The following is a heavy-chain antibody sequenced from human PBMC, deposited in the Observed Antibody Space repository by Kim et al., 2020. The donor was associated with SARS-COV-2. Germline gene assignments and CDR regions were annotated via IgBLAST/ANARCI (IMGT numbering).Heavy chain of an antibody. CDR3: ATFKGMVRGVITSGFDY. V-gene: IGHV4-34*01. J-gene: IGHJ4*02. CDR1: GGSFSGYY. D-gene: IGHD3-10*01. CDR2: INHSGST. Sequence: SETLSLTCAVYGGSFSGYYWSWIRQPPGKGLEWIGEINHSGSTNYNPSLKSRVTISVDTSKNQFSLKLSSVTAADTAVYYCATFKGMVRGVITSGFDYWGQGTLVTVSS.